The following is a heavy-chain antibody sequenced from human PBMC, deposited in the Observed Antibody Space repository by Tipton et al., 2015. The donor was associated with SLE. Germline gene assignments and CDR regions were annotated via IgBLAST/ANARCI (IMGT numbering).Heavy chain of an antibody. V-gene: IGHV4-34*03. CDR2: INHSGST. CDR3: IAAAGLLFDY. D-gene: IGHD6-13*01. J-gene: IGHJ4*02. CDR1: GGSFSGYY. Sequence: GLVKPSETLSLTCAVYGGSFSGYYWSWIRQPPGKGLEWIGEINHSGSTNYNPSLKSRVTISVDTSKNQFSLKLSSVTAADTAVYYCIAAAGLLFDYWGQGTLVTVSS.